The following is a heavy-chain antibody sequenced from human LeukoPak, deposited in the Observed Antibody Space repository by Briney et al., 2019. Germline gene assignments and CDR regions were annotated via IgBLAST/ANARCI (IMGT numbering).Heavy chain of an antibody. CDR2: INPNSGGT. V-gene: IGHV1-2*02. CDR1: GYTFTGYY. Sequence: GESLKVSCKASGYTFTGYYMHWVRQAPGQGLEWMGWINPNSGGTNYAQKFQGRVTMTRDTSISTAYMELSRLRSDDTAVYYCARDLYDYNSPSFDIWGQGTMVTVSS. CDR3: ARDLYDYNSPSFDI. J-gene: IGHJ3*02. D-gene: IGHD4-11*01.